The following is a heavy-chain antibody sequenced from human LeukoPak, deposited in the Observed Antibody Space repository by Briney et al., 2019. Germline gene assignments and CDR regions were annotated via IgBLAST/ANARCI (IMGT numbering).Heavy chain of an antibody. J-gene: IGHJ6*02. Sequence: PGGSLRLSCAASGFTFSNYGMSWVRQAPGKGLEWVSSISGSGGSTYYADSVKGRFTISRDNSKNTLYLQMNSLGAEDTAVYYSARGREIPVGHYYYGMDVWGQGTTVTVSS. CDR1: GFTFSNYG. CDR3: ARGREIPVGHYYYGMDV. D-gene: IGHD2-21*01. CDR2: ISGSGGST. V-gene: IGHV3-23*01.